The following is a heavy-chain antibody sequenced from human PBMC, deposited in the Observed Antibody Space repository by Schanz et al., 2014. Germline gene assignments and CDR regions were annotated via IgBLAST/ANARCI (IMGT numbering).Heavy chain of an antibody. CDR1: GFNFNTYA. J-gene: IGHJ4*02. CDR3: AKSKSQLPLFDY. V-gene: IGHV3-23*01. CDR2: LTEGGGGT. D-gene: IGHD2-21*01. Sequence: EVQLLESGGGLAQPGGSLRLACAASGFNFNTYAMSWVRQAPGKGLEWVSGLTEGGGGTYYRDVVKGRFTISRDSSKNTLYLQMNSLRADDTAVYYCAKSKSQLPLFDYWGQGTLVTVSS.